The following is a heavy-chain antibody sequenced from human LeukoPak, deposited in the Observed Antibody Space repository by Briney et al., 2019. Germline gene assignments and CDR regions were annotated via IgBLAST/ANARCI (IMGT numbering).Heavy chain of an antibody. CDR2: IYHSGST. J-gene: IGHJ3*02. V-gene: IGHV4-38-2*02. CDR3: ARARRSRYCSSISCHDAFDI. Sequence: SETLSLTCPVSGYSISSAYYWGWIRQPPGKGLEWIGSIYHSGSTYYNPSLKSRLTISIDTSKNQFSLKLSSVTAADTAVYYCARARRSRYCSSISCHDAFDIWGQGTMVTVSS. D-gene: IGHD2-2*01. CDR1: GYSISSAYY.